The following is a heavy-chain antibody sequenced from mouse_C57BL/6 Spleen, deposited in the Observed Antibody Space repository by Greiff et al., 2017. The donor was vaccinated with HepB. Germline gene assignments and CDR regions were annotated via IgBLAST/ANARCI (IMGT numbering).Heavy chain of an antibody. Sequence: VQLQESGAELVRPGASVKLSCKASGYTFTDYYINWVKQRPGQGLEWIARIYPGSGNTYYNEKFKGKATLTAEKSSSTAYMQLSSLTSEDSAVYFCARSIVTTGYYYAMDYWGQGTSVTVSS. D-gene: IGHD2-5*01. J-gene: IGHJ4*01. CDR2: IYPGSGNT. CDR3: ARSIVTTGYYYAMDY. V-gene: IGHV1-76*01. CDR1: GYTFTDYY.